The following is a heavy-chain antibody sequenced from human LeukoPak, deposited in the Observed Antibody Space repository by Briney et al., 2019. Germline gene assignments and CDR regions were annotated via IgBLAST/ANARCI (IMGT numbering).Heavy chain of an antibody. V-gene: IGHV3-30*04. CDR1: GLFFSSYA. CDR3: ARDLDYRGFIQLWLGTFDI. D-gene: IGHD5-18*01. J-gene: IGHJ3*02. CDR2: ISYDGSNE. Sequence: PGRSLRLSCAASGLFFSSYAMHWVRQAPGKGLEWVAVISYDGSNEYYADSVKGRFTISRDNSKNTLYLQMNSLRAEDTAVYYCARDLDYRGFIQLWLGTFDIWGQGTMVTVSS.